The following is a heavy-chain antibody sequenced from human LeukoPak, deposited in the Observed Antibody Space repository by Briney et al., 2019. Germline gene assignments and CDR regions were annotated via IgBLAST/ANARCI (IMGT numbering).Heavy chain of an antibody. D-gene: IGHD3-22*01. CDR3: AREGGYYDSSGYYYLIDY. CDR2: IYYGGST. V-gene: IGHV4-59*01. J-gene: IGHJ4*02. Sequence: PSETLSLTCAVYGGSFSGYYWSWIRQPPGKGLEWIGYIYYGGSTNYNPSLKSRVTISVDTSKNQFSLKLSSVTAADTAVYYCAREGGYYDSSGYYYLIDYWGQGTLVTVSS. CDR1: GGSFSGYY.